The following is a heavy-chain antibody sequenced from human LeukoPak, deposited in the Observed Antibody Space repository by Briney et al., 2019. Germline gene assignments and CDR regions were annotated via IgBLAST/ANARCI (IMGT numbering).Heavy chain of an antibody. V-gene: IGHV3-7*01. Sequence: PGGSLRLSCAASGFTLSDSSMTWVRQAPGKGLEWVASIKHDGTAEFYVDSVKGRFTISKDNAEKSLYLQMNSLRAADTAVYYCARYCDAVSAIDRLDRLEYWGQGTLVTVSS. CDR2: IKHDGTAE. CDR1: GFTLSDSS. J-gene: IGHJ4*02. D-gene: IGHD6-19*01. CDR3: ARYCDAVSAIDRLDRLEY.